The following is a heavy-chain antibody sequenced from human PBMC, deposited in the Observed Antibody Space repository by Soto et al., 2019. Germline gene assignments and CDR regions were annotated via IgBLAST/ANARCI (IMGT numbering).Heavy chain of an antibody. D-gene: IGHD6-13*01. CDR3: ASRRVIAAAGKNNWFDP. V-gene: IGHV4-34*01. CDR2: INHSGST. Sequence: SETLSLTCAVYGGSFSCYYWSWIRQPPGKGLEWIGEINHSGSTNYNPSLKSRVTISVDTSKNQFSLKLSSVTAADTAVYYCASRRVIAAAGKNNWFDPWGQGTLVTVSS. J-gene: IGHJ5*02. CDR1: GGSFSCYY.